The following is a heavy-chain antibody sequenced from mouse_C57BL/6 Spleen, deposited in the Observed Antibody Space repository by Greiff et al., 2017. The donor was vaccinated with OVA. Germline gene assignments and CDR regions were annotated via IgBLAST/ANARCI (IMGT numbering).Heavy chain of an antibody. CDR3: TVGYGKGAMDY. CDR1: GFTFSNYW. CDR2: IRLKSDNYAT. Sequence: DVMLVESGGGLVQPGGSMKLSCVASGFTFSNYWMNWVRQSPEKGLEWVAQIRLKSDNYATHYAESVKGRFTISRDDSKSSVYLQMNNLRAEDTGIYYCTVGYGKGAMDYWGQGTSVTVSS. D-gene: IGHD2-10*02. V-gene: IGHV6-3*01. J-gene: IGHJ4*01.